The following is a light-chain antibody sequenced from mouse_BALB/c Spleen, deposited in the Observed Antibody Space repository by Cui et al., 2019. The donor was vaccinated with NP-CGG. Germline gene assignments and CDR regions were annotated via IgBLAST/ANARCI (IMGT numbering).Light chain of an antibody. Sequence: HAVVTQDSALTTSPDETVTLTCRSSTGAVTTSNYANWVQEKPDHLFTGLIGGTNNRAPGVPARFSGSLIGDKAALTITGAQTEDEAIYFCALWYSNHWVFGGGTKLTVL. J-gene: IGLJ1*01. CDR2: GTN. V-gene: IGLV1*01. CDR3: ALWYSNHWV. CDR1: TGAVTTSNY.